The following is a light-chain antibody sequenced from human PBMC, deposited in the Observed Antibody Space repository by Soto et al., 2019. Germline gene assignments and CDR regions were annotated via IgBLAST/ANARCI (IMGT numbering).Light chain of an antibody. J-gene: IGLJ3*02. CDR1: SRDVGGYNY. CDR2: DVN. V-gene: IGLV2-11*01. Sequence: QSALPQPRSVSGSPGQSVTISCTGTSRDVGGYNYVSWYKQHPGKAPQLMIYDVNKRPSGVPDRFSGFKSGNTASLTISGLQAEDEADYYCCSYAGSYTWVFGGGTKLTVL. CDR3: CSYAGSYTWV.